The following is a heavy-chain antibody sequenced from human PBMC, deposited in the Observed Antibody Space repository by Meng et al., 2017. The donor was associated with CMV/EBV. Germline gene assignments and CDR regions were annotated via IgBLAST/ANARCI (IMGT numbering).Heavy chain of an antibody. CDR2: IYHSGST. Sequence: SETLSLTCTVSGGSISSSSYYWGWIRQPPGKGLEWIGSIYHSGSTYYNPSLKSRVTISVDTSKNQFSLKLSSVTAADTAVYYCARAVVVPAAIDYWGQGTLVTVSS. D-gene: IGHD2-2*01. CDR1: GGSISSSSYY. V-gene: IGHV4-39*07. CDR3: ARAVVVPAAIDY. J-gene: IGHJ4*02.